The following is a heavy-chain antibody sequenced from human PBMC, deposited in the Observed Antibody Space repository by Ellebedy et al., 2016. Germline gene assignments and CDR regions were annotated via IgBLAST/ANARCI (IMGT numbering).Heavy chain of an antibody. V-gene: IGHV5-51*01. D-gene: IGHD4-23*01. CDR3: AGNHGGNSLGDY. CDR1: GYSLTNYW. J-gene: IGHJ4*02. Sequence: GGSLRLSCKASGYSLTNYWIGWVRQMPGKGLEWMGIIYPHESHPRYSPSFQGQVTLSADKSISTAYLQWGSLKALDTAMYYCAGNHGGNSLGDYWGQGTLLTVSS. CDR2: IYPHESHP.